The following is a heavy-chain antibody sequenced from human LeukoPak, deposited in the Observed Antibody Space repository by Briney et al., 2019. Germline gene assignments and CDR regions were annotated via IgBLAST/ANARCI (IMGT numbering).Heavy chain of an antibody. Sequence: PGGSLRLSCAASGFTFSNYPMNWVRQSPERGLEWVSAISGTGGSTSYADSLKGRFTISRDNSKNTLYLQMSSLTAEDTAVYYCAKVATKVVTASYFDYWGQGTLVTVSS. D-gene: IGHD2-21*02. CDR1: GFTFSNYP. J-gene: IGHJ4*02. V-gene: IGHV3-23*01. CDR3: AKVATKVVTASYFDY. CDR2: ISGTGGST.